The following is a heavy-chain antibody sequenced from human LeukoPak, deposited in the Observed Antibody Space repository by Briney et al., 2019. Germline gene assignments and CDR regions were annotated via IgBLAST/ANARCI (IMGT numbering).Heavy chain of an antibody. CDR3: ARDTRPPYYDFWSGYYTGGGYNWFDP. CDR1: GHTFTSYY. Sequence: GASVKVSCKASGHTFTSYYMHWVRQAPGQGLEWMGIINPSGGSTSYAQKFQGRVTMTRDTSTSTVYMELSSLRSEDTAVYYCARDTRPPYYDFWSGYYTGGGYNWFDPWGQGTLVTVFS. D-gene: IGHD3-3*01. CDR2: INPSGGST. J-gene: IGHJ5*02. V-gene: IGHV1-46*01.